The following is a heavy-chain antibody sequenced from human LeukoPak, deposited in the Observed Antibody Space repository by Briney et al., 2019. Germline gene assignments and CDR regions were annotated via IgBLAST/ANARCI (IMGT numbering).Heavy chain of an antibody. V-gene: IGHV1-69*13. CDR2: IIPIFGTA. D-gene: IGHD3-9*01. CDR1: GGMFNTYV. Sequence: ASVKVSCKASGGMFNTYVISWVRQAPGQGLEWMGGIIPIFGTANYAQKFQGRVTITADESTSTAYMELSSLRSEDTAVYYCARADILTGYYRPSYFDYWGQGTLVTVSS. J-gene: IGHJ4*02. CDR3: ARADILTGYYRPSYFDY.